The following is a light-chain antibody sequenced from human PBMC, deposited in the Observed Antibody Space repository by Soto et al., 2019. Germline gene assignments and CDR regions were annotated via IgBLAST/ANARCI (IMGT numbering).Light chain of an antibody. J-gene: IGLJ3*02. CDR1: NYNIEKNL. CDR2: KNN. CDR3: AAWDDSLSAWV. Sequence: QSVLTQPPSASGTPGQTVTISCSGSNYNIEKNLAYWYQQLPGTAPKLLIYKNNHRPSGVPDRFSGSKSATSASLAVSGLRSEDGANYYCAAWDDSLSAWVFGGGTKVTVL. V-gene: IGLV1-47*01.